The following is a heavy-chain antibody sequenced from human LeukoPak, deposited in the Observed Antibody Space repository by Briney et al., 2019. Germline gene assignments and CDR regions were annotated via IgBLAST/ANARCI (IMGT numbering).Heavy chain of an antibody. CDR2: ISGSGGST. Sequence: QAGGSLRLSCAASGSTFSIYAMSWVRQAPGKGLEWVSAISGSGGSTYYADSVKGRFTISRDNSKNTLYLQMNSLRAEDTAVYYCANRYSNLGYWGQGTLVTVSS. D-gene: IGHD4-11*01. J-gene: IGHJ4*02. CDR3: ANRYSNLGY. V-gene: IGHV3-23*01. CDR1: GSTFSIYA.